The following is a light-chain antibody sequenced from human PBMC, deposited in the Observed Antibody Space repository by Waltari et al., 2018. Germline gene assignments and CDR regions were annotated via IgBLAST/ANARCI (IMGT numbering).Light chain of an antibody. CDR3: CSYAGSSSWV. CDR1: TSDFGPYNI. J-gene: IGLJ3*02. CDR2: EVT. Sequence: QSALTQPASVSGSPGQSITISSTGTTSDFGPYNIVPWYQRHPGKAPKLIIYEVTKRPSGVSNRFSGSKSGNTASLTISGLQTEDEADYYCCSYAGSSSWVFGGGTKLTVL. V-gene: IGLV2-23*02.